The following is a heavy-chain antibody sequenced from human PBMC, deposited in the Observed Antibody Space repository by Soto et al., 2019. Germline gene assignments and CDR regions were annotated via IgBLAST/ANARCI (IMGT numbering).Heavy chain of an antibody. D-gene: IGHD3-9*01. Sequence: QVQLVQSGAEVKKPGASVKVSCKASGYTFTNYAMHWVRQAPGQRLEWMGWINAGNGNAKYSQKFQGRVTITRDTSESTDYMELSSLRSEDTAVYSCAILRYFGEGIGFDPWGQGTLVTVSS. CDR3: AILRYFGEGIGFDP. CDR2: INAGNGNA. J-gene: IGHJ5*02. CDR1: GYTFTNYA. V-gene: IGHV1-3*01.